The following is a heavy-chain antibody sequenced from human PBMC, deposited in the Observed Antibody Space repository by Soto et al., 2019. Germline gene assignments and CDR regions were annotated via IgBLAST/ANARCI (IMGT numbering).Heavy chain of an antibody. CDR3: ARGTSVGTIFGVVIMPLGA. V-gene: IGHV1-3*01. D-gene: IGHD3-3*01. Sequence: GASVKVSCKASGYTFTSYAMHWVRQAPGQRLEWMGWINAGNGNTKYSQKFQGRVTITRDTSASTAYMELSSLRSEDTAVYYCARGTSVGTIFGVVIMPLGAWGQGTLVTVSS. CDR1: GYTFTSYA. J-gene: IGHJ5*02. CDR2: INAGNGNT.